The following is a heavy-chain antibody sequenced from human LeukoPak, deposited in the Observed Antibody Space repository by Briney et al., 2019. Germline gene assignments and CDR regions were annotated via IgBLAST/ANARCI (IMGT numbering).Heavy chain of an antibody. CDR1: GGSISGYY. CDR2: IYYSGST. D-gene: IGHD1-1*01. CDR3: ARGRYTFDY. Sequence: SETLSLTCTVSGGSISGYYWTWIRQPPGKGLEYIGYIYYSGSTNHNPSLKSRVTVSVDTSKNQFSLKLSSVTAADTAVYYCARGRYTFDYWGQGTLITVSS. J-gene: IGHJ4*02. V-gene: IGHV4-59*01.